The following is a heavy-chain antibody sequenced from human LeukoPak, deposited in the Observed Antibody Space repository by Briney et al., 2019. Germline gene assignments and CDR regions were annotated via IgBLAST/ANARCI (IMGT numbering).Heavy chain of an antibody. CDR3: ARDGDIVVVPAAPDAFDI. CDR2: MNPNSGNT. Sequence: ASVKVSCKASGYTFTSYDINWVRQATGQGLEWMGWMNPNSGNTGYAQKFQGRVTMTRNTSISTAYMELSSLRSEDTAVYYCARDGDIVVVPAAPDAFDIWGQGTMVTVSS. CDR1: GYTFTSYD. V-gene: IGHV1-8*01. J-gene: IGHJ3*02. D-gene: IGHD2-2*01.